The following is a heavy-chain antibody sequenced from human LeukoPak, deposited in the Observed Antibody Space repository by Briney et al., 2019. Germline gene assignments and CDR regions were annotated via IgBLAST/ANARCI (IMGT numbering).Heavy chain of an antibody. V-gene: IGHV1-18*01. CDR1: GYTFTSYG. D-gene: IGHD2-2*02. CDR3: ARDSKHGYCSSTSCYTAWYFDY. CDR2: ISAYNGNT. J-gene: IGHJ4*02. Sequence: ASVKVSCKASGYTFTSYGISWVRQAPGQGLEWMGWISAYNGNTTYAQKLQGRVTMTTDTSTSTAYMELRSLRSDDTAVYYCARDSKHGYCSSTSCYTAWYFDYWGQGTLVTVSS.